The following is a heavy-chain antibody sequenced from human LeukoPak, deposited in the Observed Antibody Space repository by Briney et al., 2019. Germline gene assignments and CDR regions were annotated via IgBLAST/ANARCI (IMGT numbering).Heavy chain of an antibody. V-gene: IGHV1-18*01. CDR1: GYSFTSYP. CDR2: ISPYNDYT. D-gene: IGHD3-10*01. J-gene: IGHJ4*02. Sequence: ASVKVSCKASGYSFTSYPIIWVRQAPGQGLEWMGWISPYNDYTTYAPNLQGRVTMTTDTSTSTAYMELRSLRSDDTAVYYWARDREEITMVRGVSEYWGQGTLVTVSS. CDR3: ARDREEITMVRGVSEY.